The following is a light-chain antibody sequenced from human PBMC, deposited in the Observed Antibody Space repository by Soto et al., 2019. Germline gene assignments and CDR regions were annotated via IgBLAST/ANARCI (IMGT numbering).Light chain of an antibody. CDR1: SSDVGGYNL. Sequence: QSALTQPASVSGSPGQSITLSCTGTSSDVGGYNLVSWYQQHPGKAPKLMIYEGSKRPSGLSNRFSGSKSGNTASLTISGLQAEDEADYYCCSFAGSNTFVFGTGTKLTVL. CDR3: CSFAGSNTFV. CDR2: EGS. J-gene: IGLJ1*01. V-gene: IGLV2-23*03.